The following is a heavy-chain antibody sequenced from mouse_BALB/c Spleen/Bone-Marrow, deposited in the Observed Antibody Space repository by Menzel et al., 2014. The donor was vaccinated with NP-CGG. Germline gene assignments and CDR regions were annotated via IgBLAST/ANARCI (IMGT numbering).Heavy chain of an antibody. J-gene: IGHJ4*01. D-gene: IGHD2-1*01. CDR3: ARQNGNYGYYYAMDY. V-gene: IGHV5-9-2*01. Sequence: EVMLVVSGGGLVKPGGSLKLSCAASGFTFSSYGMSWVRQTPEKRLEWVATISGGGSYTYYPDSVKGRFTISRDNAKNNLYLQMSSLRSEDTALYYCARQNGNYGYYYAMDYWGQGTSVTVSS. CDR2: ISGGGSYT. CDR1: GFTFSSYG.